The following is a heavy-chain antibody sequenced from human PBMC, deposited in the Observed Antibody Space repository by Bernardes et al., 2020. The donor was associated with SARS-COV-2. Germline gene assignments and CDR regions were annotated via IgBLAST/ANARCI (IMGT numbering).Heavy chain of an antibody. V-gene: IGHV3-30*03. D-gene: IGHD6-19*01. J-gene: IGHJ4*02. Sequence: GRCRTLSCAGYGFTFSSYGMHWVRQSGGKGLEWVATILYDRNFHNYGYSVRDRFTISRDNSKNTLFLQMNSLRGEDPVVYFCAIGAVAGTESFAFWGQGTPVTVSS. CDR2: ILYDRNFH. CDR1: GFTFSSYG. CDR3: AIGAVAGTESFAF.